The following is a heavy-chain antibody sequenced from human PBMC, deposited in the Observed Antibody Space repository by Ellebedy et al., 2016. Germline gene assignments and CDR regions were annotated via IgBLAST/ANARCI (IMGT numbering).Heavy chain of an antibody. J-gene: IGHJ4*02. Sequence: SETLSLTXTVSGGSVSSGSYYWSWIRQPPGKGLEWIGYIYYSGSTNYNPSLKSRVTISVDTSKNQFSLKLSSVTAADTAVYYCARSGIVLMVYDMPYFDYWGQGTLVTVSS. V-gene: IGHV4-61*01. CDR3: ARSGIVLMVYDMPYFDY. CDR1: GGSVSSGSYY. D-gene: IGHD2-8*01. CDR2: IYYSGST.